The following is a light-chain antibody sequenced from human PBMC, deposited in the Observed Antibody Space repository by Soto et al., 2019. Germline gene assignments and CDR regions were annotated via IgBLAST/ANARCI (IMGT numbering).Light chain of an antibody. CDR3: QQYNDWPLT. J-gene: IGKJ4*01. Sequence: EKVMTQSPAALSVSPVERATLSCRASQSVNSNLAWYQQKAGQAPRLLLYGASTRATGIPARFSGSASGTEFTLTISSLQSEDSAVYYCQQYNDWPLTFGGGTKVEIK. V-gene: IGKV3-15*01. CDR1: QSVNSN. CDR2: GAS.